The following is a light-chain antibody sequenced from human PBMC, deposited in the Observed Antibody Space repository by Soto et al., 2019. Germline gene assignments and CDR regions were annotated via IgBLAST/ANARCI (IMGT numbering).Light chain of an antibody. V-gene: IGKV3-15*01. CDR3: QQNNKWPSVT. Sequence: EVVMTQSPATVSVSPGEGVTLSCRASQTISNDLAWYQQKPGQAPRLLIYGASTRATGVPARFSGGGSGTEFTLTISSLQSEDVAFYYCQQNNKWPSVTFGGGTKVDIK. J-gene: IGKJ4*01. CDR1: QTISND. CDR2: GAS.